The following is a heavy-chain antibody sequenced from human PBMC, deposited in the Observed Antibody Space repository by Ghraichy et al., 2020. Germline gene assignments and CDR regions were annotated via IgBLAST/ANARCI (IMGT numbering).Heavy chain of an antibody. CDR1: GGLLSGYS. CDR2: INHSGRT. Sequence: SETLSLTCAVYGGLLSGYSWTWIRQPPGKGLEWIGEINHSGRTKHDPSLKSRVTISVDTSRNQFSLQLSSVTAADTAVYYCASLFPFDYWGQGTLVTVSS. V-gene: IGHV4-34*01. D-gene: IGHD2-21*01. CDR3: ASLFPFDY. J-gene: IGHJ4*02.